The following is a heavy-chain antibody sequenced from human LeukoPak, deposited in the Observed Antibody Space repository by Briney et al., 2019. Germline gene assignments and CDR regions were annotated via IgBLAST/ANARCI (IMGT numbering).Heavy chain of an antibody. J-gene: IGHJ6*02. V-gene: IGHV1-8*01. CDR2: MSPKSANT. D-gene: IGHD3-9*01. CDR1: GYTFTSYD. Sequence: ASVKVSCKASGYTFTSYDINWVRQATGQGLGWMGWMSPKSANTGYAQKYQGRVTMTTNTYINTAYMELSSLRSEDTAVYYCARGHAYYDILTGYSIYGMDVWGQGTTVTASS. CDR3: ARGHAYYDILTGYSIYGMDV.